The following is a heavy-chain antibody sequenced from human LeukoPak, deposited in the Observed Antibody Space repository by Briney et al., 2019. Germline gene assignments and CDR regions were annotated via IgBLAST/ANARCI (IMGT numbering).Heavy chain of an antibody. Sequence: PSETLSLTCTVSGGSISSSSYYWGWIRQPPGKGLEWSGSIYYSGSTYYNPSRKSPFTISVDTAKNPFSLKLSSVTAADTAVYYCATSLYYYGSGRDYWGQGTLVTVSS. D-gene: IGHD3-10*01. CDR2: IYYSGST. CDR1: GGSISSSSYY. CDR3: ATSLYYYGSGRDY. J-gene: IGHJ4*02. V-gene: IGHV4-39*01.